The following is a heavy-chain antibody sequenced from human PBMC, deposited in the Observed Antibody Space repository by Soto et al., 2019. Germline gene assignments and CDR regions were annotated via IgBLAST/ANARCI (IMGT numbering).Heavy chain of an antibody. J-gene: IGHJ4*02. CDR1: GHRFSRYW. D-gene: IGHD3-3*02. CDR3: IISDDWPAQPRPDC. V-gene: IGHV5-51*01. CDR2: IYPGDSDT. Sequence: AASLKSSCKGSGHRFSRYWLGCERQMPGKGIEWIGVIYPGDSDTIYRPPFQGHVSISADTSIRTAYLHLNRLRASDSRIHYCIISDDWPAQPRPDCWGQGPPVTLRS.